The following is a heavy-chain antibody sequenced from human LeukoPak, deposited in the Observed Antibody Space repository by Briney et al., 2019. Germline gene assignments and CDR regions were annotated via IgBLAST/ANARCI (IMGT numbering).Heavy chain of an antibody. CDR1: GDTFTSYG. CDR3: ASDSRYSSGWPLDY. J-gene: IGHJ4*02. CDR2: ISAYNGNT. V-gene: IGHV1-18*01. Sequence: ASVKVSCKASGDTFTSYGISWVRQAPGQGLEWMGWISAYNGNTNYAQKLQGRVTMTTDTSTSTAYMELRSLRSDDTAVCYCASDSRYSSGWPLDYWGQGTLVTVSS. D-gene: IGHD6-19*01.